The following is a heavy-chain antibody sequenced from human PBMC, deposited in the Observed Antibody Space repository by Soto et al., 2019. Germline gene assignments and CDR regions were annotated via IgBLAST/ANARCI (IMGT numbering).Heavy chain of an antibody. CDR1: GGSISSGDYY. Sequence: SETLSLTCTVSGGSISSGDYYWSWIRQPPGKGLEWIGYIYYSGSTYYNPSLKSRVTISVDTSKNQFSLKLSSVTAADTAVYYCARARGARYFDYWGQGTLVTVSS. J-gene: IGHJ4*02. CDR2: IYYSGST. V-gene: IGHV4-30-4*01. CDR3: ARARGARYFDY. D-gene: IGHD2-15*01.